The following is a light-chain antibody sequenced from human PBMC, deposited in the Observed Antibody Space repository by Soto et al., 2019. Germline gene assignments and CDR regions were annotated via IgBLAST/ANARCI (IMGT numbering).Light chain of an antibody. CDR1: SSDVGGYNY. CDR3: SSYAGSNNLV. V-gene: IGLV2-8*02. J-gene: IGLJ2*01. Sequence: QSALTQPPSASRSPGQSVTISCTGTSSDVGGYNYVSWYQQHPGKAPKLMIYEVSKRPSGVPDRFSGSKSGNTAYLTVSGLQAEDEGDYYCSSYAGSNNLVFGGGTKVTVL. CDR2: EVS.